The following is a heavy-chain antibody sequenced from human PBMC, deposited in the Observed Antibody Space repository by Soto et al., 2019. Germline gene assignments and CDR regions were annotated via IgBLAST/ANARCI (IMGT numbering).Heavy chain of an antibody. CDR2: ISYSGST. Sequence: QVQLQESGPGLVKPSETLSLTCTVSGDSIGSGDYWWSWIRQSPGKGLEWIGYISYSGSTYYNPSLSSRVTISVDTSKNQFYVMLTSVTASDTAVYYCARAISGWYFDYWGQGALVAVSA. CDR1: GDSIGSGDYW. J-gene: IGHJ4*02. D-gene: IGHD6-19*01. V-gene: IGHV4-30-4*01. CDR3: ARAISGWYFDY.